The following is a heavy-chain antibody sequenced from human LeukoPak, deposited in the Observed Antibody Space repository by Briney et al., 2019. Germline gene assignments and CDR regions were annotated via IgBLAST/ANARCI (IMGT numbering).Heavy chain of an antibody. Sequence: GGSLRLSCAASGFTFSSYSMTWVRQAPGKGLEWVSVISGSGGATYYADSVKGRFTISRDNSKNTLYLQMNSLRAEDTAVYYCARAAMVRGVDYFDSWGQGTLVAVSS. V-gene: IGHV3-23*01. D-gene: IGHD3-10*01. J-gene: IGHJ4*02. CDR1: GFTFSSYS. CDR3: ARAAMVRGVDYFDS. CDR2: ISGSGGAT.